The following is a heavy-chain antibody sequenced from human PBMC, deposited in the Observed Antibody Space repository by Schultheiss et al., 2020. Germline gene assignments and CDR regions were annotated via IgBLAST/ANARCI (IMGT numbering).Heavy chain of an antibody. CDR3: ASGYYYDSSGYYPIDY. CDR2: IYYSGST. CDR1: GGSVSSGSYY. D-gene: IGHD3-22*01. V-gene: IGHV4-61*01. J-gene: IGHJ4*02. Sequence: SETLSLTCTVSGGSVSSGSYYWSWIRQPPGKGLEWIGYIYYSGSTNYNPSLKSRVTISVDTSKNQFSLKLSSVTAADTAVYYCASGYYYDSSGYYPIDYWGQGTLVTVSS.